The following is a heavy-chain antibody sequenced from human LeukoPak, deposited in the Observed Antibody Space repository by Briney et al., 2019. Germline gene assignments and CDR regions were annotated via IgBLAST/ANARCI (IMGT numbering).Heavy chain of an antibody. CDR1: GYTFTSYG. CDR2: ISAYNGNT. J-gene: IGHJ6*02. Sequence: ASVKVSCKASGYTFTSYGISWVRQAPGQGLEWMGWISAYNGNTNYAQKLQGRVTMTTDTSTSTACMELRSLRSDDTAVYYCARDHYCSGGSCYYYYGMDVWGQGTTVTVSS. V-gene: IGHV1-18*01. D-gene: IGHD2-15*01. CDR3: ARDHYCSGGSCYYYYGMDV.